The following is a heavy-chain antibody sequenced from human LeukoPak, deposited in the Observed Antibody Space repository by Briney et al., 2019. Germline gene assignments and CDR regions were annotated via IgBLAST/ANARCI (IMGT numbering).Heavy chain of an antibody. CDR2: ISYDGSTK. V-gene: IGHV3-30*18. J-gene: IGHJ4*02. Sequence: GRSLRLSCAASGFTFSRFGMHWVRQAPGKGLEWVAAISYDGSTKYYVDSVKGRFTISRDNSRDTLYLQMNSLRADDTAVYYCAKTGNDFWSGHNWGQGTLVTVSS. D-gene: IGHD3-3*01. CDR3: AKTGNDFWSGHN. CDR1: GFTFSRFG.